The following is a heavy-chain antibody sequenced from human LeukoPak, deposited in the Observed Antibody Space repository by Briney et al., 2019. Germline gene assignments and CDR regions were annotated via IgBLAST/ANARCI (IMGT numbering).Heavy chain of an antibody. V-gene: IGHV1-18*01. D-gene: IGHD6-13*01. Sequence: GASVKVSCKASGYTFTNYGISWVRQAPGQGYEWMGWISAYNGNSIYAQKLQGRVTVTTDTSTSTAYMELRSLRSDDTAVYYCARDQWSSSSQRNIDYWGQGTLVTVSS. CDR3: ARDQWSSSSQRNIDY. J-gene: IGHJ4*02. CDR2: ISAYNGNS. CDR1: GYTFTNYG.